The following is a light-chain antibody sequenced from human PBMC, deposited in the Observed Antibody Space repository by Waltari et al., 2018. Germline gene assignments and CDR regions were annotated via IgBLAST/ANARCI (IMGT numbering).Light chain of an antibody. CDR3: QQYDGSSVT. J-gene: IGKJ4*01. V-gene: IGKV3-20*01. Sequence: EIVLTQSPGTLSLSPGERATLSCRASQTISGSWLTWYQQKPGQAPRLVIYGASIRDIAFPDRFSGSGSGTDFTLTISRLEPEDFAVYYCQQYDGSSVTFGGGTKVEIK. CDR1: QTISGSW. CDR2: GAS.